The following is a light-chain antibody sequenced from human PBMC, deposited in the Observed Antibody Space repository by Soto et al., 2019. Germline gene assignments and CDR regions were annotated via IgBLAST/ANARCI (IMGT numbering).Light chain of an antibody. V-gene: IGLV2-14*03. CDR3: SSFTRSNTLV. CDR1: NSDVGAYIY. CDR2: DVT. Sequence: QSALTQPASVSGSPGQSITISCTGSNSDVGAYIYVSWHQQHPGSAPKLIIYDVTIRPSGVSHRFSGSKSGNTASLTISNLQAEDEADYYCSSFTRSNTLVFGGGTKLTVL. J-gene: IGLJ2*01.